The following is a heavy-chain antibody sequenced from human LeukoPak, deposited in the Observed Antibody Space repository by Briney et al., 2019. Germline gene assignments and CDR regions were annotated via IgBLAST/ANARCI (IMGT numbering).Heavy chain of an antibody. CDR2: IYYSGIT. V-gene: IGHV4-39*07. CDR3: ATGWKLDY. J-gene: IGHJ4*02. D-gene: IGHD2-15*01. Sequence: PSETLSLTCSVSGGSISSTHYYWGWIRQPPGKGLEWIGSIYYSGITYYNPSLKSRVTISVDTSKNQFSLKLSSVTAADTAVYYCATGWKLDYWGQGTLVTVSS. CDR1: GGSISSTHYY.